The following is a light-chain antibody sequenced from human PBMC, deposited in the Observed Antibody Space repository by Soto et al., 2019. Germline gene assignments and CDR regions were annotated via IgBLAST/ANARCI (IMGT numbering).Light chain of an antibody. CDR1: QSISTSY. CDR3: QQFGGSPLFT. Sequence: EIVLTQSPGTLSLSPGERATLSCRASQSISTSYFAWYQQKPGQAPRLLLYAASTRATGIPDRFSGSGSETDFTLTISRLEPEDFAVYYCQQFGGSPLFTFGPGTKVDV. J-gene: IGKJ3*01. CDR2: AAS. V-gene: IGKV3-20*01.